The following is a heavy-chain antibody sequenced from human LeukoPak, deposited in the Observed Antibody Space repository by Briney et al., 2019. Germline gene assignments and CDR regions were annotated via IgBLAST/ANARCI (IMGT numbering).Heavy chain of an antibody. CDR1: GFTFDDYA. Sequence: PGGSLRLSCAASGFTFDDYAMHWVRQAPGKGLEWVSVITSSGGSTAYADSVRGRFTISRDNSKNTLYMQMNSLRAEDTAVYYCVTESTGTLDYWGQGILVTVSS. V-gene: IGHV3-23*01. J-gene: IGHJ4*02. CDR3: VTESTGTLDY. CDR2: ITSSGGST. D-gene: IGHD3-9*01.